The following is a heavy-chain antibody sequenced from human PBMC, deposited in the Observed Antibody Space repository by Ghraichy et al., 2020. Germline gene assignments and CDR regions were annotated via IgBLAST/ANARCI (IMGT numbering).Heavy chain of an antibody. D-gene: IGHD6-6*01. Sequence: SETLSLTCTVSGGSISSYYWSWIRQPPGKGLEWIGYIYYSGSTNYNPSLKSRVTISVDTSKNQFSLKLSSVTAADTAVYYCARLGGSSSSGPFDYWGQGTLVTGSS. V-gene: IGHV4-59*08. CDR3: ARLGGSSSSGPFDY. CDR2: IYYSGST. J-gene: IGHJ4*02. CDR1: GGSISSYY.